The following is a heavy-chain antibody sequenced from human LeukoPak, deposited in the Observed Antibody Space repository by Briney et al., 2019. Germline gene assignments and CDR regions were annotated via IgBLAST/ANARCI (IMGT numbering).Heavy chain of an antibody. CDR1: GGSISSSSYY. D-gene: IGHD6-13*01. CDR2: IYYSGST. Sequence: SETLSLACTVSGGSISSSSYYWGWIRQPPGKGLEWIGSIYYSGSTYYNPSLKSRVTISVDTSKNQFSLKLSSVTAADTAVYYCARQGAAGSFDYWGQGTLVTVSS. J-gene: IGHJ4*02. CDR3: ARQGAAGSFDY. V-gene: IGHV4-39*01.